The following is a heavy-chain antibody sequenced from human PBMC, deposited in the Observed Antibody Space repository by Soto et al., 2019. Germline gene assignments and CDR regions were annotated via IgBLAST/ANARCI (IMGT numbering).Heavy chain of an antibody. D-gene: IGHD3-22*01. V-gene: IGHV3-23*01. CDR3: ARVEDYYDSSGYYFFDGMDV. CDR1: GFTFSNYA. J-gene: IGHJ6*02. Sequence: GGSLRLSCAVSGFTFSNYAMNWVRQPPGKGLEWVSAISGSGSSTYYADSVKGRFTISRDNSKNTLYLQMNSLRAEDTAVYYCARVEDYYDSSGYYFFDGMDVWGQGTTVTVSS. CDR2: ISGSGSST.